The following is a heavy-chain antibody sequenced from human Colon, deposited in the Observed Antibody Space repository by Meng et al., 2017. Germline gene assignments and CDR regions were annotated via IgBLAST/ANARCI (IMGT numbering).Heavy chain of an antibody. CDR1: GGSVSSPSYY. V-gene: IGHV4-61*03. Sequence: VPSLVSPSRALSLTCLRSGGSVSSPSYYWSRIRQTPGKGLEWIGYVYYTGSANYNPSLKSRVTISVDTSKNHFSLNLTSVTAADTAVYYCARGRGGYSSIDFWGQGTLVTVSS. CDR2: VYYTGSA. J-gene: IGHJ4*02. CDR3: ARGRGGYSSIDF. D-gene: IGHD1-26*01.